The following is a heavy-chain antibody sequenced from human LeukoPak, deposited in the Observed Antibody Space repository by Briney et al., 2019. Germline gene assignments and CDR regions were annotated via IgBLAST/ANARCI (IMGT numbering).Heavy chain of an antibody. CDR1: GDSVSTNSAS. Sequence: SQTLSLTCAISGDSVSTNSASWNWIRQSPSRGLEWLGRTYYRSKWYYDFAVSVKSRITINPDTSKNQFSLQQNSVTPEDTAVYYCARVWTTYGSGTYYGLDVWGQGTTVTVSS. CDR2: TYYRSKWYY. J-gene: IGHJ6*02. CDR3: ARVWTTYGSGTYYGLDV. V-gene: IGHV6-1*01. D-gene: IGHD3-10*01.